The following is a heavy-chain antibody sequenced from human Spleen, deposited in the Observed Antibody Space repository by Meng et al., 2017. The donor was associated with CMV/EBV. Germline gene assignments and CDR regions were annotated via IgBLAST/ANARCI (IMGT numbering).Heavy chain of an antibody. CDR3: TRDARVVVVGNDYYHNGMDV. D-gene: IGHD2-15*01. V-gene: IGHV3-48*02. Sequence: GESLKISCAASGFTFSSYSMNWVRQAPGKGLGWVSYISGSSSTIYYADSMKGRFTISRDNAKNTLYLQMNSLRDEDTAVYYCTRDARVVVVGNDYYHNGMDVWGQGTTVTVSS. CDR2: ISGSSSTI. J-gene: IGHJ6*02. CDR1: GFTFSSYS.